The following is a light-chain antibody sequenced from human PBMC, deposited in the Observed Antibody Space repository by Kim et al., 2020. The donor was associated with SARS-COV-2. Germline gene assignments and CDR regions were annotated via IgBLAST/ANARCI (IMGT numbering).Light chain of an antibody. J-gene: IGKJ2*01. CDR1: QSVGSNQ. V-gene: IGKV3-20*01. CDR2: AAS. CDR3: QQYGNSPRT. Sequence: LSPGESATLSCRASQSVGSNQLAWYQQKVGQSPRLLIYAASSRATGIPDRFSGSGSGTDITLTISRLEPEDFAVYYCQQYGNSPRTFGQGTKLEI.